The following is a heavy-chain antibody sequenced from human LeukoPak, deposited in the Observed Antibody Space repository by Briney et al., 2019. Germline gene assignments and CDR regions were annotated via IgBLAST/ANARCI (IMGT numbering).Heavy chain of an antibody. Sequence: PSETLSLTCTVTGGSINGYYWSWIRQPPGKGLEWIGFIYYSGTTNYNPSLKSRVTVSVDTSKNQFSLMLSSVTAADTAVYYCARMTSYSSGCYFDYWGQGTLVTVSS. CDR3: ARMTSYSSGCYFDY. CDR1: GGSINGYY. J-gene: IGHJ4*02. CDR2: IYYSGTT. D-gene: IGHD6-19*01. V-gene: IGHV4-59*01.